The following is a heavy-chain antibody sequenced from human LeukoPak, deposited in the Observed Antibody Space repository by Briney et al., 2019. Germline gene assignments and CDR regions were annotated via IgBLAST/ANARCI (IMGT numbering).Heavy chain of an antibody. V-gene: IGHV3-23*01. CDR1: GFTFSSYA. Sequence: GGSLRLSCAASGFTFSSYAMSWVREAPGKGLEWVSAISGSGGSTYYADSVKGRFTISRDNSKNTLYLQMNSLRAEDTAVYYCAKDQRDQLAEIDYWGQGTLVTVSP. CDR3: AKDQRDQLAEIDY. J-gene: IGHJ4*02. CDR2: ISGSGGST. D-gene: IGHD1-1*01.